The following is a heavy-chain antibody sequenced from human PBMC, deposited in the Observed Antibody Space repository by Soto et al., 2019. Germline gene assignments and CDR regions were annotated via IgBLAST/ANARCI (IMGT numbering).Heavy chain of an antibody. CDR2: ISSGGNTM. V-gene: IGHV3-48*02. Sequence: EVQLVESGGGLVQPGGSLRLSCAGAGFTFSRYSMNWVRQAPGKGLEWVSYISSGGNTMYYADSVKGRFTISRDNNKISLYLQMNSLRDEDSAVYSCARDQRCSGWGEGSLVTVCS. CDR1: GFTFSRYS. D-gene: IGHD2-8*02. CDR3: ARDQRCSG. J-gene: IGHJ4*02.